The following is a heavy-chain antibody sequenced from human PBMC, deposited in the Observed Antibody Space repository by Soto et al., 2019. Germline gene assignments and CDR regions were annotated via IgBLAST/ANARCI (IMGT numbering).Heavy chain of an antibody. V-gene: IGHV3-53*01. CDR3: ARDIGVYSSSWYPSPYYFDY. Sequence: PGGSLRLSCAASGFTVSSNYMSWVRQAPGKGLEWVSVIYSGGSTYYADSVKGRFTISRDNSKNSLYLQMNSLRAEDTAVYYCARDIGVYSSSWYPSPYYFDYWGQGTLVTVS. CDR2: IYSGGST. J-gene: IGHJ4*02. CDR1: GFTVSSNY. D-gene: IGHD6-13*01.